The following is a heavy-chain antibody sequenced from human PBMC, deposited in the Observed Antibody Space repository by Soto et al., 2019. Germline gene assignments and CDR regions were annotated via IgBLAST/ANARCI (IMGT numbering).Heavy chain of an antibody. V-gene: IGHV1-18*04. J-gene: IGHJ5*02. CDR1: GYTFTSDG. D-gene: IGHD2-2*01. CDR2: INTHNANT. CDR3: ARDKGHCDSTRCYRNYFDP. Sequence: QVQLVQSGAEVKNPGASVKVSCEASGYTFTSDGISWVRQAPGQGLEWMGWINTHNANTNYAQKFQGRVTMTTDPPTSTAYMEVRSLGSDDTAMYYGARDKGHCDSTRCYRNYFDPWGQGTLVTLSS.